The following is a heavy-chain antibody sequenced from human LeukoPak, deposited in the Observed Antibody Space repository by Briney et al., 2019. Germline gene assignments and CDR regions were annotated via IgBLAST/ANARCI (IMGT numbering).Heavy chain of an antibody. CDR1: GGSISSYY. CDR3: ARGVAILYYYDSSGYYLDY. D-gene: IGHD3-22*01. CDR2: IYYSGST. Sequence: SETLSLTCTVSGGSISSYYWSWIRQPPGKGLDWIGYIYYSGSTNYNPSLKSRVTISVDTSKNQFSLKLSSVTAADTAVYYCARGVAILYYYDSSGYYLDYWGQGTLVTVSS. J-gene: IGHJ4*02. V-gene: IGHV4-59*01.